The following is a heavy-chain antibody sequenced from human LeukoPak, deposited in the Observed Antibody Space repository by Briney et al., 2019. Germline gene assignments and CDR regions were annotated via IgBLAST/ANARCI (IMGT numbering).Heavy chain of an antibody. V-gene: IGHV4-59*01. CDR3: ARYRSGTVAAFFDY. CDR2: MYYSGST. J-gene: IGHJ4*02. Sequence: SETLSLTCTVSGVSISSYYWSWLRQPPGKGLEWMGYMYYSGSTNYNPSLKSRVTISVDTSKNQFSLKLSSVTAADTAVYYCARYRSGTVAAFFDYCSQASLVTVSS. D-gene: IGHD6-19*01. CDR1: GVSISSYY.